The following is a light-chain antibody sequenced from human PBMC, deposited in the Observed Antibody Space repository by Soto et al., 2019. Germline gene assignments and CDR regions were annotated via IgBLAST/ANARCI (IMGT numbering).Light chain of an antibody. CDR1: QSVSSN. Sequence: EIVLTQSPAILSVSPGERATLSCRASQSVSSNLAWYQQKPGQAPRLLIYDASNRATGIPARFSGSGSGTEFTLTISRLEPEDFAVYHCQQYDDSMTFGQGTKVDIK. V-gene: IGKV3D-15*01. CDR2: DAS. CDR3: QQYDDSMT. J-gene: IGKJ1*01.